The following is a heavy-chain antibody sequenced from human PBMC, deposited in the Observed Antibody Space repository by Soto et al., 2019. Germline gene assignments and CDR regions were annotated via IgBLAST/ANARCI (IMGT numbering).Heavy chain of an antibody. CDR2: ILYGGTTE. CDR1: GFTFRDYG. J-gene: IGHJ6*02. CDR3: ARGGTYGLDV. V-gene: IGHV3-30*03. Sequence: QVQLVESGGGVVQPGRSLRLSCAAFGFTFRDYGMHWVRQAPGKGLEWVAVILYGGTTEYYADSVRGRFTISRDNSKATLFLQLSSLRPDDTALYYCARGGTYGLDVWGQGTAVTVSS. D-gene: IGHD5-12*01.